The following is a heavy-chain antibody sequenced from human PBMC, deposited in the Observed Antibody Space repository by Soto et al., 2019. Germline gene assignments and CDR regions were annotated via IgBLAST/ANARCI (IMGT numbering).Heavy chain of an antibody. CDR1: GYTFTDYA. Sequence: QVQLVQSGAEVKKPGASVKVFCKASGYTFTDYAIHCVRQAPGQRLELMGWIAPGNGHTKYSQNFQGRVIITRDTSATTAYRELSSLISENTADYNWAEGTRMGTPDYWGQGPMATVS. D-gene: IGHD7-27*01. V-gene: IGHV1-3*01. J-gene: IGHJ4*02. CDR3: AEGTRMGTPDY. CDR2: IAPGNGHT.